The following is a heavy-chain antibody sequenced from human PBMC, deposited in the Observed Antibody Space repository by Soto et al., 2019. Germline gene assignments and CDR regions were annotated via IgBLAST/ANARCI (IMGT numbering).Heavy chain of an antibody. CDR2: ISYDGINK. V-gene: IGHV3-30*15. CDR3: ARDRLRLGELSLIGYFDY. Sequence: PGGSLRLSCEASGFTFTSYAMHWVRQAPGKGLEWVAVISYDGINKYYADSVKGRFTISRDNSKNTLFLQMSSLRVEDTAVYYCARDRLRLGELSLIGYFDYWGQGT. J-gene: IGHJ4*02. D-gene: IGHD3-16*02. CDR1: GFTFTSYA.